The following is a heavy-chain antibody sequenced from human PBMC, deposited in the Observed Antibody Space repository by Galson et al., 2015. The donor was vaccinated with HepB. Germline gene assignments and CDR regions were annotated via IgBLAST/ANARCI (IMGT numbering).Heavy chain of an antibody. V-gene: IGHV1-46*01. CDR3: SSDEIF. CDR1: GYTFTSYH. Sequence: SVKVSCKASGYTFTSYHIHWVRQAPGQGLEWVGIINPGDGSTSDAQKFQDRVTMTSDTSMSTVYMELRSSRSEETAVYYCSSDEIFWGQGTLVTVSS. CDR2: INPGDGST. D-gene: IGHD3-9*01. J-gene: IGHJ4*02.